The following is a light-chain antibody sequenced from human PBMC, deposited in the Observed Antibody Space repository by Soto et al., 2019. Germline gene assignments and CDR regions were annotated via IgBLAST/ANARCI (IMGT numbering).Light chain of an antibody. V-gene: IGLV2-14*01. CDR2: DVN. CDR3: TSYASGSSHVV. J-gene: IGLJ2*01. CDR1: SSDIGGYDY. Sequence: QSALTQPASVSGSPGQSITLSCTGTSSDIGGYDYVSWYQRHPGKAPKLIIYDVNNRPSGVSNRFSGSKSGNTASLTISGLQADDEADYYCTSYASGSSHVVFGGGTQLTV.